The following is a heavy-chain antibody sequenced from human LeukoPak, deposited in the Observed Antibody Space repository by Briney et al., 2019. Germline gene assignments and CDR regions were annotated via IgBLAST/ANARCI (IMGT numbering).Heavy chain of an antibody. J-gene: IGHJ4*02. V-gene: IGHV4-61*02. D-gene: IGHD3-10*01. CDR2: IYTSGST. CDR1: GGSISSGSYY. Sequence: SQTLSLTCTVSGGSISSGSYYWSWIRQPAGKGLEWIGRIYTSGSTNYNPSLRSRVTISLDTSKNQFSLELSSVTAADTAVYYCARQTFGDLYFDSWGQGTLVIVSS. CDR3: ARQTFGDLYFDS.